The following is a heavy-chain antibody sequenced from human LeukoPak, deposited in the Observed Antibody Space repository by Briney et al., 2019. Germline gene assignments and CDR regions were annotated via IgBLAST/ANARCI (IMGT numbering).Heavy chain of an antibody. CDR1: GYTFTSYD. J-gene: IGHJ4*02. CDR3: ARVMVVAATPTFDY. CDR2: MNPNSGNT. Sequence: ASVKVSCKASGYTFTSYDINWVRQATGQGLEWMGWMNPNSGNTGYAQKFQGRVTMTRNTSISTAYMELSSLRSDDTAVYYCARVMVVAATPTFDYWGQGTLVTVSS. D-gene: IGHD2-15*01. V-gene: IGHV1-8*01.